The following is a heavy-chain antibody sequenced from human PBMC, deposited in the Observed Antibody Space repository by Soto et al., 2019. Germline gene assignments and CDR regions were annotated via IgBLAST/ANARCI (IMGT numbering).Heavy chain of an antibody. J-gene: IGHJ2*01. D-gene: IGHD2-8*01. V-gene: IGHV4-31*03. CDR2: IYYSGST. Sequence: QVQLQESGPGLVKPSQTLSLTCTVSGGSISSGGYYWSWIRQHPGKGLEWIGYIYYSGSTYYNPSLKSRVTISVDTSKNQSSLKLSSVTAADTAVYYCARTSTDANWYFDLWGRGTLVTVSS. CDR1: GGSISSGGYY. CDR3: ARTSTDANWYFDL.